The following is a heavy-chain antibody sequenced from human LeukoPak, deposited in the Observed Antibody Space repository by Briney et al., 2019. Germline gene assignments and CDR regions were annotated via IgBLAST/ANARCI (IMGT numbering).Heavy chain of an antibody. CDR2: INRNSGGT. CDR3: ASSFFYDNSGYYP. V-gene: IGHV1-2*06. Sequence: GASVKVSCKASGYTFTGYYMHWVRQAPGQGLEWMGRINRNSGGTNYAQKFQGRVTMTRDTSITTAYMELSRLRSDDTAVYYCASSFFYDNSGYYPWGQGTLVTVSS. CDR1: GYTFTGYY. D-gene: IGHD3-22*01. J-gene: IGHJ5*02.